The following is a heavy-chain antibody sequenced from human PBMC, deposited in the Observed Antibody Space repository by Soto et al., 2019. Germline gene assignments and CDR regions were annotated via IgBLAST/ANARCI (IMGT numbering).Heavy chain of an antibody. CDR1: GGSFSGYY. D-gene: IGHD6-19*01. V-gene: IGHV4-34*01. CDR2: INHSGST. J-gene: IGHJ4*02. Sequence: QVQLQQWGAGLLKPSETLSLTCAVYGGSFSGYYWSWIRQPPGKGLEWIGEINHSGSTNYNPSLKSRVTISVDTSKNQFSLTLSSVTAADTAVYYCARGIAVASFGNYYFDYWGQGTLVTVSS. CDR3: ARGIAVASFGNYYFDY.